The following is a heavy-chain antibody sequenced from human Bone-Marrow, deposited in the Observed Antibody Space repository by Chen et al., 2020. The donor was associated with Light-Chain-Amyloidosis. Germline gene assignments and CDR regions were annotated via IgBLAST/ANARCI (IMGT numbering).Heavy chain of an antibody. J-gene: IGHJ4*02. D-gene: IGHD1-26*01. V-gene: IGHV3-20*04. CDR2: IRWNGGRT. Sequence: EVQLVESGGGVARPGGSLRPACAAWGCTFDNFGMNWVSQGPGKGLEGVSGIRWNGGRTGYSESVKGRFTISRDNAKNSLYLQMNSLRPEDTAFYYCVRAAEGGTYLEGIDHWGQGTLVTVSP. CDR3: VRAAEGGTYLEGIDH. CDR1: GCTFDNFG.